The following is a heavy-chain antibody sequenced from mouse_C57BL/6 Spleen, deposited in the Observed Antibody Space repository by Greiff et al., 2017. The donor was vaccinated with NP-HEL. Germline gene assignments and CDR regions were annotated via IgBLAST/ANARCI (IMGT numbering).Heavy chain of an antibody. V-gene: IGHV2-2*01. Sequence: QVQLQQSGPGLVQPSQSLSITCTVSGFSLTSYGVHWVRQSPGKGLEWLGVIWSGGSTDYNAALISRLSISKDNSKSQVFFKMNSLQADDTAIYYCARKGSTSMDHWGQGTSVTVSS. J-gene: IGHJ4*01. CDR3: ARKGSTSMDH. CDR1: GFSLTSYG. D-gene: IGHD1-1*01. CDR2: IWSGGST.